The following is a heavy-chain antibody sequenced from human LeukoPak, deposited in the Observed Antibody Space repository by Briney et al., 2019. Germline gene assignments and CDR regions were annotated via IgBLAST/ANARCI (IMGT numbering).Heavy chain of an antibody. J-gene: IGHJ4*02. V-gene: IGHV3-15*01. D-gene: IGHD5-18*01. CDR1: GFSFTYAW. Sequence: GGSLRLSCAAPGFSFTYAWMSWVRQGPGKGLEWVGRIKAKTDGETTDYAAPVKGRFTISRDDSKNTFYLQMNSLKTEDTAVYYFPTPGYTYGELFDYWGKGTLVTVS. CDR3: PTPGYTYGELFDY. CDR2: IKAKTDGETT.